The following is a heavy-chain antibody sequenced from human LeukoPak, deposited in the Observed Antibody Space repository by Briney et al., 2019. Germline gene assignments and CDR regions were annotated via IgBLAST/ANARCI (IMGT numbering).Heavy chain of an antibody. V-gene: IGHV4-61*02. J-gene: IGHJ4*02. CDR2: VYTSGRT. CDR1: GGSISGGNYY. D-gene: IGHD2-15*01. Sequence: PSETLSLTCTVSGGSISGGNYYWSWIRQPAGKGLYRIGRVYTSGRTNYNPSLRNRVSMSLDTSKNQFSLTLNSVTAADTAVYYCARVSTLDGIVLDSWGQGILVTVSP. CDR3: ARVSTLDGIVLDS.